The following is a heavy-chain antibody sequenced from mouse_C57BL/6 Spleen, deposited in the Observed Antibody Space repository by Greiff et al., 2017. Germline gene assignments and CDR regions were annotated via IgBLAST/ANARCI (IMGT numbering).Heavy chain of an antibody. Sequence: QVQLQQSGAELVRPGSSVKLSCKASGYTFTSYWMHWVKQRPIQGLEWIGNIDPSDSETHYNQKFKDKATLTVDKSSSTAYMQLSSLTSEDSAVYYCAGYGSSMDYWGQGTSVTVSS. CDR1: GYTFTSYW. V-gene: IGHV1-52*01. CDR2: IDPSDSET. CDR3: AGYGSSMDY. D-gene: IGHD1-1*01. J-gene: IGHJ4*01.